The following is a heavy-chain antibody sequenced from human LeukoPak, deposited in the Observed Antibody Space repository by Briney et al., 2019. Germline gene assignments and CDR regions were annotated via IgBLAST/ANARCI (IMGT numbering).Heavy chain of an antibody. CDR3: ARQTGSGLFILP. D-gene: IGHD3/OR15-3a*01. CDR2: IYYTGNT. Sequence: SETLSLTCTVSGVSIISSNSYWGWIRQPPGKGLEWIGSIYYTGNTYYNASLKSQVSISIDTSKNQFSLRLTSVTAADTAVYFCARQTGSGLFILPGGQGTLVTVSS. J-gene: IGHJ4*02. V-gene: IGHV4-39*01. CDR1: GVSIISSNSY.